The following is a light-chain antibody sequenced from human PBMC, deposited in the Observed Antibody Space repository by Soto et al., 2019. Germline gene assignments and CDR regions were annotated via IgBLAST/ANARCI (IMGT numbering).Light chain of an antibody. J-gene: IGLJ1*01. CDR3: NTYTSSSTLV. Sequence: QSALTQPASVSGSPGQSITISCTGTSSDVGGYNYVSWYQQHPGKAPKLMIYDVSNRPSGVSNRFSGSKSGNTASLTISGLQAEDEADYYCNTYTSSSTLVFGAGTRSPS. CDR1: SSDVGGYNY. V-gene: IGLV2-14*03. CDR2: DVS.